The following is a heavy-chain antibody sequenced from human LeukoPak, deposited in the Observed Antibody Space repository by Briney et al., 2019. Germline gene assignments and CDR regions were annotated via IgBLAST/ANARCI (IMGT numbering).Heavy chain of an antibody. CDR3: ATLNGMSFDY. D-gene: IGHD5/OR15-5a*01. CDR2: FDPEDGET. CDR1: GYTLTELS. J-gene: IGHJ4*02. V-gene: IGHV1-24*01. Sequence: ASVTVSCTVSGYTLTELSMHWVRQAPGKGLEWMGGFDPEDGETIYAQKFQGRVTMTEDTSTDTAYMELSSLRSEDTAVYYCATLNGMSFDYWGQGTLVTVSS.